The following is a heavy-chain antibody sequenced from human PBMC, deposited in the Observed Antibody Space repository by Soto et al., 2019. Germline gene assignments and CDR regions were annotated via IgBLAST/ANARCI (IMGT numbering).Heavy chain of an antibody. CDR1: GGSISSYY. CDR2: IYYSGST. J-gene: IGHJ6*02. D-gene: IGHD6-19*01. CDR3: ARSEGSGWFGGSQTHMDV. V-gene: IGHV4-59*01. Sequence: PSETLSLTCTVSGGSISSYYWSWIRQPPGKGLEWIGYIYYSGSTNYNPSLKSRVTISVDTSKNQFSLKLSSVTAADTAVYYCARSEGSGWFGGSQTHMDVWGQGTTVTVSS.